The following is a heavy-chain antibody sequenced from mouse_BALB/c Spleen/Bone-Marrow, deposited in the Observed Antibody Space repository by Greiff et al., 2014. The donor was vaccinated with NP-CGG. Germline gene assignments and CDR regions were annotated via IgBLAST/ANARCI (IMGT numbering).Heavy chain of an antibody. V-gene: IGHV7-3*02. D-gene: IGHD1-2*01. CDR3: ARDYNGCFDF. J-gene: IGHJ2*01. CDR1: GFTFTNYF. Sequence: EVMLVESGGGLVQPGGSLRLSCTTSGFTFTNYFMTWVRQPPGKALEWLGFIRNKANGYTTEYNPSVKGRFTISRDNSQGIFYLQMNTLRAEDSAIYYCARDYNGCFDFWGQGTTLTVSS. CDR2: IRNKANGYTT.